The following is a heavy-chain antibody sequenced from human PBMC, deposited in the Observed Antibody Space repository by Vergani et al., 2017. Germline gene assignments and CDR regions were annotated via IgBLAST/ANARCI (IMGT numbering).Heavy chain of an antibody. D-gene: IGHD2-2*02. V-gene: IGHV4-38-2*02. CDR2: IYHTGTT. CDR1: GDSIRSGFY. CDR3: ATIGYRRWGYYFDY. J-gene: IGHJ4*02. Sequence: QVQLQESGPGLVKPSETLSLTCTVSGDSIRSGFYWGWIRQPPGKGLEWIGSIYHTGTTYYNPSLKSRLTISLDTSKNQFPLNLSSVTAADTAVYYCATIGYRRWGYYFDYWGQGILVTVSS.